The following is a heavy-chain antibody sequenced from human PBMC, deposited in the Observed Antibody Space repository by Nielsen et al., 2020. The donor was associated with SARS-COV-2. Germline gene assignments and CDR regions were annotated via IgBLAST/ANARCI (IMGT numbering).Heavy chain of an antibody. CDR1: GYSFTSYW. Sequence: GESLKISCKGSGYSFTSYWIGWVRQMPGKGLEWMGIIYPGDSDTRYNPSFQGQVTISADKSISTAYLQWSSLKASDTAMYYCARHETQPGIAAAGTGYYGMDVWGQGTTVTVSS. V-gene: IGHV5-51*01. J-gene: IGHJ6*02. CDR2: IYPGDSDT. D-gene: IGHD6-13*01. CDR3: ARHETQPGIAAAGTGYYGMDV.